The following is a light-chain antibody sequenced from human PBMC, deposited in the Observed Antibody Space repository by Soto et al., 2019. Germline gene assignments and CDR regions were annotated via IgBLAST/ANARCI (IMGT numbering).Light chain of an antibody. CDR1: QNIRNY. CDR3: QQSSSTPYT. Sequence: DLQMTQSPSSLSASVGDRVTITCRASQNIRNYLNWYQQTPRKAPKLLIYAAYSLQSGVPYRFSGGGSGTDFTLTRTSLQPDESGTYYCQQSSSTPYTFGQGTKLEIK. CDR2: AAY. V-gene: IGKV1-39*01. J-gene: IGKJ2*01.